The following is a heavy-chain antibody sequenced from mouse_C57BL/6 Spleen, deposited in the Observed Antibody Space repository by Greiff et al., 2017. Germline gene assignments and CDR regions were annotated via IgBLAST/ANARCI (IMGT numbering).Heavy chain of an antibody. V-gene: IGHV1-18*01. J-gene: IGHJ2*01. D-gene: IGHD4-1*01. CDR2: INPNNGGT. CDR1: GYTFTDYN. Sequence: EVKLVESGPELVKPGASVKIPCKASGYTFTDYNMDWVKQSHGKSLEWIGDINPNNGGTIYNQKFKGKATLTVDKSSSTAYMELRSLTSEDTAVYYCARRGWDGDYWGQGTTLTVSS. CDR3: ARRGWDGDY.